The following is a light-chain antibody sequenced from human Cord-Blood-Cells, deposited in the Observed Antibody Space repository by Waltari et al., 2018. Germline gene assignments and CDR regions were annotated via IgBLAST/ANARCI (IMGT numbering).Light chain of an antibody. V-gene: IGLV1-44*01. CDR2: SNN. J-gene: IGLJ1*01. CDR1: SSNNGSNT. Sequence: HSVLTQPPSASGTPGPRVTISCPGSSSNNGSNTLNWYQQLPGTAPKPLIYSNNQRPSGVPDRFSGSKSGTSASLAISGLQSEDEADYYCAAWDDSLMGVFGTGTKVTVL. CDR3: AAWDDSLMGV.